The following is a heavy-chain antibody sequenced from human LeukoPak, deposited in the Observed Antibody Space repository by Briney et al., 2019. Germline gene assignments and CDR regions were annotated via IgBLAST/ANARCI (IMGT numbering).Heavy chain of an antibody. CDR2: IYPGDSDT. D-gene: IGHD2-2*01. Sequence: GESLKISCKGSGYSFTNYWIGWVRQRPGKGLEWMGIIYPGDSDTRYSPSFQGQVTMSADKSISTAYLQWSSLKASDTAMYYCVRQSCTTTNCPFDYWGQGTLVTVSS. V-gene: IGHV5-51*01. CDR3: VRQSCTTTNCPFDY. CDR1: GYSFTNYW. J-gene: IGHJ4*02.